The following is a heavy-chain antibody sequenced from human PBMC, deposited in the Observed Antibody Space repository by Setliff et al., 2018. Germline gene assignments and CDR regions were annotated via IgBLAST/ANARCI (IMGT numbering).Heavy chain of an antibody. J-gene: IGHJ5*02. CDR1: GGTFSSYT. CDR3: ARDLGYSSSFMYH. V-gene: IGHV1-69*04. CDR2: IIPILGIA. D-gene: IGHD6-13*01. Sequence: SVKVSCKASGGTFSSYTISWVRQAPGQGLEWMGRIIPILGIANYAQKFQGRVTITADKSTSTAYMELSSLRSEDTAVYYCARDLGYSSSFMYHWGQGTLVTVSS.